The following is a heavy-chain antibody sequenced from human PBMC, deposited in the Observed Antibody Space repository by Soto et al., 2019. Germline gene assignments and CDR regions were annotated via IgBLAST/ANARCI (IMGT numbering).Heavy chain of an antibody. Sequence: SETLSLTCTVSGGSISSYYWSWIRQPPGKGLEWIGYIYYSGSTNYNPSLKSRVTISVDTSKNQFSLKLSSVTAADTAVYYCARDKGIARTSTGPDYYYYGMDVWGQGTTVTVSS. CDR2: IYYSGST. CDR3: ARDKGIARTSTGPDYYYYGMDV. CDR1: GGSISSYY. J-gene: IGHJ6*02. D-gene: IGHD6-13*01. V-gene: IGHV4-59*01.